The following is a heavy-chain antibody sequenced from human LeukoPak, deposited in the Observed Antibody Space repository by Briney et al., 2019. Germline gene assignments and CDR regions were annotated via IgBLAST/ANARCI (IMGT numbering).Heavy chain of an antibody. CDR1: GFTFSSYW. J-gene: IGHJ5*02. Sequence: GGSLRLSCAASGFTFSSYWMHWVRQAPGKGLVWVSRINSDGSSTSYADSVKGRFTISRDNAKNTLYLQMNSLRAEDTAVYYCARAATYYDFWSGIMGGDNWFDPWGQGTLVTVSS. CDR2: INSDGSST. CDR3: ARAATYYDFWSGIMGGDNWFDP. V-gene: IGHV3-74*01. D-gene: IGHD3-3*01.